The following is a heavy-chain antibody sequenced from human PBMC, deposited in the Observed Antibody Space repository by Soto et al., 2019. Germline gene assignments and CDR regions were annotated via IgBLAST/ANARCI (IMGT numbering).Heavy chain of an antibody. CDR2: ILYSGST. CDR1: GGSITRNNHY. J-gene: IGHJ4*02. CDR3: ARLGSSGWYQGSYFDY. V-gene: IGHV4-39*01. Sequence: QLQLQESGPGLVKPSETLSLTCIVSGGSITRNNHYWGWIRQSPGKGLEWIGSILYSGSTNYNQSLKSPVTLSVESSKTQFSPKMSSVPAADSALYYCARLGSSGWYQGSYFDYWGQGTLVTVSS. D-gene: IGHD6-19*01.